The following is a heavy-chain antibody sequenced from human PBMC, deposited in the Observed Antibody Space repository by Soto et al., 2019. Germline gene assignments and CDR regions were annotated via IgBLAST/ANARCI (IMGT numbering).Heavy chain of an antibody. J-gene: IGHJ4*02. CDR2: IRGKAYSRTT. V-gene: IGHV3-49*04. CDR1: GFTFSDYA. D-gene: IGHD3-3*01. Sequence: PGGSLRLSCTASGFTFSDYAYNWVRQAPGKGLEWVGRIRGKAYSRTTEFPASVRGRFTISRDDSKSIAYPQMIGLKTEDTAVYYCTRADFLSGFPDYWGQGTLVTVSS. CDR3: TRADFLSGFPDY.